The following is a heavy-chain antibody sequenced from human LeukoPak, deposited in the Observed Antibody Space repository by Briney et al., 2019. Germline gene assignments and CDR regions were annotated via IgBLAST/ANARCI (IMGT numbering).Heavy chain of an antibody. V-gene: IGHV4-30-2*01. Sequence: PSETLCLTCAVSGGSISSGGYSWSWIRQPPGKGLEWIGYIYHSGSTYYNPSLKSRVTISVDRSKNQFSLKLSSVTAADTAVYYCARAHDFWSGPNWFDPWGQGTLVTVSS. J-gene: IGHJ5*02. CDR2: IYHSGST. D-gene: IGHD3-3*01. CDR3: ARAHDFWSGPNWFDP. CDR1: GGSISSGGYS.